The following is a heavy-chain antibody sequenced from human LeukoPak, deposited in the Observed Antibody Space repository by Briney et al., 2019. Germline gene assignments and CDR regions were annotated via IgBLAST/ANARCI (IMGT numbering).Heavy chain of an antibody. V-gene: IGHV4-4*07. CDR1: GGSISSYY. J-gene: IGHJ5*02. Sequence: SETLSLICTVSGGSISSYYWSWIRQPAGKGLEWIGRIYTSGSTNYNPSLTSRVTMSVDTSKNQFSLKLSSVTAADTAVYYCARDLGCSSTSCSNWFDPWGQGTLVTVSS. CDR3: ARDLGCSSTSCSNWFDP. D-gene: IGHD2-2*01. CDR2: IYTSGST.